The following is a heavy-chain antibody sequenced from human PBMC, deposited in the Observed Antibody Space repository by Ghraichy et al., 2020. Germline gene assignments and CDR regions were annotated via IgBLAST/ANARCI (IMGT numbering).Heavy chain of an antibody. D-gene: IGHD4-17*01. CDR2: IYSSAST. CDR3: ARDSTPGYGDYGYYYYYMDV. J-gene: IGHJ6*03. CDR1: GFAVSSNY. V-gene: IGHV3-53*01. Sequence: GGSLRLSCAASGFAVSSNYISWVRQAPGKGLEWVAVIYSSASTDYADSVKGRYTISRDNSKNMVYLQMNSLRAEDTAVYYCARDSTPGYGDYGYYYYYMDVWGKGTTVTVPS.